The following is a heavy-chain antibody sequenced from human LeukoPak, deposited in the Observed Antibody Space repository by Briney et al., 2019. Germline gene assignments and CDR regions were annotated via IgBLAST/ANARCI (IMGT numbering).Heavy chain of an antibody. CDR3: ARSDTAMVNWFDP. D-gene: IGHD5-18*01. CDR2: ISSSSSTI. Sequence: GGSLRLSCAASGFTFSSYSMNWVRQAPGKGLEWVSYISSSSSTIYYADSVKGRFTISRDNAKNSLYPQMNGLRAEDTAVYYCARSDTAMVNWFDPWGQGTLVTVSS. V-gene: IGHV3-48*01. J-gene: IGHJ5*02. CDR1: GFTFSSYS.